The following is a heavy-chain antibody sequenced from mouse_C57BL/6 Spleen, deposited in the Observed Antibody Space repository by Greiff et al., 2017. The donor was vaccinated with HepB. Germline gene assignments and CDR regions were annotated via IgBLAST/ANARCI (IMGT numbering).Heavy chain of an antibody. CDR1: GYTFTSYW. CDR3: ARGGDGYYEGYAMDY. Sequence: QVQLKQPGAELVKPGASVKMSCKASGYTFTSYWLTWVKQRPGQGLEWIGDIYPGSGSTNYNEKFKSKATLTVDTSSSTAYMQLSSLTSEDSAVYYCARGGDGYYEGYAMDYWGQGTSVTVSS. D-gene: IGHD2-3*01. J-gene: IGHJ4*01. V-gene: IGHV1-55*01. CDR2: IYPGSGST.